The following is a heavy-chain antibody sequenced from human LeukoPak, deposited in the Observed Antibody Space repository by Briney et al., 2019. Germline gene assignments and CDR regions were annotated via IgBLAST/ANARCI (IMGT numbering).Heavy chain of an antibody. Sequence: GASVKVSCKASGYTFSSYGISWVRQAPGQGLEGMGWIGASNGNTNYAQNLQGRFTMTTDTSTSTAYMKLRSLRSDDTAVYYCATETNYYDSTPHFDYWGQGTLVTVSS. J-gene: IGHJ4*02. CDR2: IGASNGNT. CDR3: ATETNYYDSTPHFDY. CDR1: GYTFSSYG. D-gene: IGHD3-22*01. V-gene: IGHV1-18*01.